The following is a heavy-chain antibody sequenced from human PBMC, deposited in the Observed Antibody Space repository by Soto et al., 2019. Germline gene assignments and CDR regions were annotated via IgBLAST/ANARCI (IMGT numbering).Heavy chain of an antibody. CDR3: AKEVDY. J-gene: IGHJ4*02. Sequence: QVQLVESGGGVVQPGRSLRLSCAASGFTFSSYGMHWVRQAPGKGLEWVAVISYDGSNKYYADSVKGRFTISGDNSKNTLYLQMNSLGAEDTAVYYCAKEVDYWGQGTLVTVSS. CDR1: GFTFSSYG. CDR2: ISYDGSNK. V-gene: IGHV3-30*18.